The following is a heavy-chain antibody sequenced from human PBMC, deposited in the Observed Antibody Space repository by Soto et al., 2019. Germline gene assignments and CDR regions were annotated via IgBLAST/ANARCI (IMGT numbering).Heavy chain of an antibody. Sequence: SETLPLTGEVSGGSVCSGSYYWSWIRQPPGKGLEWIGYIYNSGSTNYNPSLKSRVTISVDTSKNQFSLKLSSVTAADTAVFYCAKGQSGIVGVVMSWHPWGKAPLVTVSS. J-gene: IGHJ5*02. CDR1: GGSVCSGSYY. CDR3: AKGQSGIVGVVMSWHP. D-gene: IGHD3-3*01. CDR2: IYNSGST. V-gene: IGHV4-61*01.